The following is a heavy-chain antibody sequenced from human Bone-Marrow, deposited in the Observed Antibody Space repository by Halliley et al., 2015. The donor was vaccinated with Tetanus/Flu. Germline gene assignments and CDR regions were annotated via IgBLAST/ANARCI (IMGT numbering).Heavy chain of an antibody. Sequence: TLSLTCTVSAGSITTSNWWSWVRQPPGKGLEWIGEIHHGGPFNYAPALESRVIISVDKSKNQFSLTLTSLTAADTAVYFCAGHLATRGTRGFGSWGQGVLVTVSS. J-gene: IGHJ5*02. V-gene: IGHV4-4*01. CDR2: IHHGGPF. D-gene: IGHD3-10*01. CDR3: AGHLATRGTRGFGS. CDR1: AGSITTSNW.